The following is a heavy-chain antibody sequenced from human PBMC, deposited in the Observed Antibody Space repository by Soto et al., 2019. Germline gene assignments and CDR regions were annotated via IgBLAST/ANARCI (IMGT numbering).Heavy chain of an antibody. V-gene: IGHV1-46*01. CDR2: INPSGGST. D-gene: IGHD3-3*01. Sequence: GASVKVSCKASGYTFTSYYMHWVRQAPGQGLEWMGIINPSGGSTSYAQKFQGRVTMTRDTSTSTVYMELSSLRSEDTAVYYCAREEEVYDFWSGYTAALLNGMDVWGQGTTVTVSS. CDR3: AREEEVYDFWSGYTAALLNGMDV. CDR1: GYTFTSYY. J-gene: IGHJ6*02.